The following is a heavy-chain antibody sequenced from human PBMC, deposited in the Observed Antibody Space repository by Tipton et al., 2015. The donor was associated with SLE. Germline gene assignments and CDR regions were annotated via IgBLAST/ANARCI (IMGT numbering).Heavy chain of an antibody. J-gene: IGHJ4*02. CDR3: ARVGLDY. V-gene: IGHV3-30*03. CDR2: ISYDESNK. D-gene: IGHD3-10*01. CDR1: GFTFSSYW. Sequence: SLRLSCEASGFTFSSYWMHWVRQGPGKGLEWVAVISYDESNKFYADSVKGRFTISRDNSKNTLYLQMSSLRAEDTALYYCARVGLDYWCQGTLVTVSS.